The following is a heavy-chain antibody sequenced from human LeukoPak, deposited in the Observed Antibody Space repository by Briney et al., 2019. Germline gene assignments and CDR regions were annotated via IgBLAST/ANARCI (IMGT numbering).Heavy chain of an antibody. J-gene: IGHJ4*02. CDR2: IHHSGSS. D-gene: IGHD4-11*01. V-gene: IGHV4-39*01. Sequence: SETLSLTCSVSGGSISSSSHYWGWIRQPPGQGLQWIGSIHHSGSSYYKPSLKSRITISVDTSKNQFSLKLNSVTAADTAVYYCARLTDHADYWGQGTLVTVSS. CDR3: ARLTDHADY. CDR1: GGSISSSSHY.